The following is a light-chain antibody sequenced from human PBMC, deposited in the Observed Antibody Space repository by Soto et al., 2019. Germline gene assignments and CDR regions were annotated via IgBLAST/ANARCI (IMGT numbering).Light chain of an antibody. CDR1: SSNIGSNT. CDR3: AAWDDSLNGVYV. J-gene: IGLJ1*01. V-gene: IGLV1-44*01. Sequence: QSALTQPPSASGTPGPRVTISCSGSSSNIGSNTVNWYQQLPGTAPKLLIYSNNQRPSGVPDRFSGSKSGTSASLAISGLQSEDEADYYCAAWDDSLNGVYVFGTGTKVTVL. CDR2: SNN.